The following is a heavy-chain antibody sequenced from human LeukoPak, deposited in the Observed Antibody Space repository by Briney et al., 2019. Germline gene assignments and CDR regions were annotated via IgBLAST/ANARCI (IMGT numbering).Heavy chain of an antibody. Sequence: SGGSLRLTCTASGFTFGDYAMSWVRQAPGKGLEWVGFIRSKAYGGTTEYAASVKGRFTISRDDSKSIAYLQMNSLKTEDTAVYYCTGVWSGYSPFFYMDVWGKGTTVTVSS. J-gene: IGHJ6*03. CDR1: GFTFGDYA. D-gene: IGHD3-3*01. V-gene: IGHV3-49*04. CDR2: IRSKAYGGTT. CDR3: TGVWSGYSPFFYMDV.